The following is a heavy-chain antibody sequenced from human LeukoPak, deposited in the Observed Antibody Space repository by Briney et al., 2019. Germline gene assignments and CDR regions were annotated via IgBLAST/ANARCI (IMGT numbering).Heavy chain of an antibody. V-gene: IGHV3-21*01. CDR2: ISSSSGYI. CDR1: GFTFSTYS. J-gene: IGHJ4*02. D-gene: IGHD5-18*01. Sequence: PGGSLRLSCAVSGFTFSTYSINWVRQAPGRGLEWVSSISSSSGYIYYADSVKGRFTVSRDNAKNSLHLQMNSLRAEDTAMYYCAREGDTAMVALDYWGQGTLVTVSS. CDR3: AREGDTAMVALDY.